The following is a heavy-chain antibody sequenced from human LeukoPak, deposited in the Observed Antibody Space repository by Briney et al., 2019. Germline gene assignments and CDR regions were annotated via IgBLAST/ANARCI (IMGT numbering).Heavy chain of an antibody. Sequence: SETLSLTCAVYGGSFSGYYWSWIRQPPGKGLEWIGEINHSGRTDYNPSLKSRVTISVDTSKNQFSLKLSSVTAADTAVYYCARHSGNYHFDYWGQGTLVTVSS. CDR2: INHSGRT. CDR1: GGSFSGYY. V-gene: IGHV4-34*01. CDR3: ARHSGNYHFDY. J-gene: IGHJ4*02. D-gene: IGHD1-26*01.